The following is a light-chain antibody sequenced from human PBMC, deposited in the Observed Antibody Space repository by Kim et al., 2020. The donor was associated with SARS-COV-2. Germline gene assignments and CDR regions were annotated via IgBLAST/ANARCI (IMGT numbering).Light chain of an antibody. CDR2: KAS. J-gene: IGKJ4*01. V-gene: IGKV1-5*03. CDR1: QSISSW. Sequence: DIQMTQSPSTLSASVGDRVTITCRASQSISSWLAWYQQKPGKAPKLLIYKASSLESGVPSRFSGSGSGTEFTLTISSLQPDDCATYYCQQYNSYSPVTFGGGTKVDIK. CDR3: QQYNSYSPVT.